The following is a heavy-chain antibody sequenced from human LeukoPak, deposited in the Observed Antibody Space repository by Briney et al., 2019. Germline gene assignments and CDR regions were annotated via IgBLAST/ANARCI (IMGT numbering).Heavy chain of an antibody. J-gene: IGHJ6*02. CDR2: ISYDGSNK. CDR1: GFTFSSYG. D-gene: IGHD1-26*01. Sequence: PGGSLRLSCAASGFTFSSYGMHWVRQAPGKGLEWVAVISYDGSNKYYADSVKGRFTISRDNSKNTLYLQMNSLRAEDTAVYYCAKVLGAAGTYYYYGMDVWGQGTTVTVSS. CDR3: AKVLGAAGTYYYYGMDV. V-gene: IGHV3-30*18.